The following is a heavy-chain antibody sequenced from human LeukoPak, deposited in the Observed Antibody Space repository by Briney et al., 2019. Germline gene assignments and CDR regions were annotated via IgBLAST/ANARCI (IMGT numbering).Heavy chain of an antibody. J-gene: IGHJ5*02. CDR2: IYYSGST. Sequence: SETLSLTCTVSGGSVSSYYWSWIRQPPGKGLEWIGYIYYSGSTNYNPSLKSRVTISVDTSKNQFSLKLSSVTAADTAVYYCARHELNWFDPWGQGTLVTVSS. D-gene: IGHD1-26*01. V-gene: IGHV4-59*08. CDR1: GGSVSSYY. CDR3: ARHELNWFDP.